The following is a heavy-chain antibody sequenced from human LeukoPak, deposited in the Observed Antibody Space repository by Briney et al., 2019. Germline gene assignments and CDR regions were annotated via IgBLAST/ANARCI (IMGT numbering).Heavy chain of an antibody. CDR2: IYYSGST. J-gene: IGHJ3*02. Sequence: PSETLSLTCTVSGGSISSSSYYWGWIRQPPGKGLEWIGSIYYSGSTYYNPSLKSRVTISVDTSKNQFSLKLSSVTAADTAVYCCASTIFGVVIISAFDIWGQGTMVTVSS. CDR3: ASTIFGVVIISAFDI. V-gene: IGHV4-39*01. D-gene: IGHD3-3*01. CDR1: GGSISSSSYY.